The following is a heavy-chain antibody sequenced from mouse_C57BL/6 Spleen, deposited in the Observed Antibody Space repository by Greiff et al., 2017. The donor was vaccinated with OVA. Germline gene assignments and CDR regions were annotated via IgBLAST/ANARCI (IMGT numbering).Heavy chain of an antibody. CDR1: GYTFPSYW. J-gene: IGHJ4*01. CDR2: INPNNGGT. CDR3: ARAGSSGSYYAMDY. V-gene: IGHV1-53*01. Sequence: QVQLQQPGTELVKPGASVKLSCKASGYTFPSYWMHWVKQRPGQGLEWIGNINPNNGGTNYNEKFKSKATLTVDKSSSTAYMQLSSLTSEDSAVYYCARAGSSGSYYAMDYWGQGTSVTVSS. D-gene: IGHD3-2*02.